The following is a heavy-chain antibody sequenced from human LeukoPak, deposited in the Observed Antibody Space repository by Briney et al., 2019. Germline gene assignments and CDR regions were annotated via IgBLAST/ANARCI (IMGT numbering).Heavy chain of an antibody. CDR2: FDTEDGET. CDR3: ATYLGYCSGGRCYTFDY. V-gene: IGHV1-24*01. J-gene: IGHJ4*02. D-gene: IGHD2-15*01. CDR1: GYTLTEFS. Sequence: ASLKLSCKVSGYTLTEFSINWVRQAPGKGLEWMAGFDTEDGETIYTQKFQGRVTMTEDTSTNTAYMELSSLRSEDTAVYYCATYLGYCSGGRCYTFDYWGQGTLVSVSS.